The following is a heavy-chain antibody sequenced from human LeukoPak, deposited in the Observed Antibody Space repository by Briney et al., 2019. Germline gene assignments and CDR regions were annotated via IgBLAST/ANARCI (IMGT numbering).Heavy chain of an antibody. V-gene: IGHV3-33*01. CDR1: GFTFSSYG. Sequence: GGSLRLSCAASGFTFSSYGMHWVRQAPGKGLEWVAVIWYDGSNKYYADSVKGRFTISRDNSKNTLYLQMNSLRAEGTAVYYCASEGDYIPFDYWGQGTLVTVSS. CDR2: IWYDGSNK. J-gene: IGHJ4*02. D-gene: IGHD4-17*01. CDR3: ASEGDYIPFDY.